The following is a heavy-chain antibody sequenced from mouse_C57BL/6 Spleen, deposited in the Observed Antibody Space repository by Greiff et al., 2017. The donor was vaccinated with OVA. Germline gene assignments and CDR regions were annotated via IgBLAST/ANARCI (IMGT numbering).Heavy chain of an antibody. V-gene: IGHV1-52*01. CDR3: ARDGNYAPLYFDV. D-gene: IGHD2-1*01. CDR1: GYTFTSYW. Sequence: QVQLQQPGAELVRPGSSVKLSCKASGYTFTSYWMHWVKQRPIQGLEWIGNIDPSDSETHYNQKFKDKATLTVDKSSSTAYMQLSSLTSEDSAVYYCARDGNYAPLYFDVWGTGTTVTGSS. CDR2: IDPSDSET. J-gene: IGHJ1*03.